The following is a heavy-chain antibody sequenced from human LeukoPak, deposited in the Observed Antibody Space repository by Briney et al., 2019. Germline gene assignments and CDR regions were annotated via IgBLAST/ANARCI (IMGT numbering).Heavy chain of an antibody. CDR3: AKTRNGYTTEYLQH. CDR2: IWYDGSNK. D-gene: IGHD5-24*01. Sequence: GGSLRLSCAASGFTFSSYGMHWVRQAPGKGLEWVAVIWYDGSNKYYADSVKGRFTISRDISKNLVYLQMNSLRAEDTAVYYCAKTRNGYTTEYLQHWGQGTLVIVSS. CDR1: GFTFSSYG. J-gene: IGHJ1*01. V-gene: IGHV3-33*06.